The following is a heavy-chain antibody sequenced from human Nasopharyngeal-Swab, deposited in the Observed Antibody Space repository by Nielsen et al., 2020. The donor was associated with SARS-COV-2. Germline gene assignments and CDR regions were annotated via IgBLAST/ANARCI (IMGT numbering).Heavy chain of an antibody. CDR1: GGSLTGSSYY. J-gene: IGHJ3*02. CDR3: ARHVWGYCSSTSCDAFDI. Sequence: SETLSLTCTVSGGSLTGSSYYWGWIRQPPGKGLEWIGSIFYSGSTYYNPSLKSRATIYVDTSKNQFSLKLSSVTAADTAVYYCARHVWGYCSSTSCDAFDIWGQGTMVTVAS. CDR2: IFYSGST. V-gene: IGHV4-39*01. D-gene: IGHD2-2*01.